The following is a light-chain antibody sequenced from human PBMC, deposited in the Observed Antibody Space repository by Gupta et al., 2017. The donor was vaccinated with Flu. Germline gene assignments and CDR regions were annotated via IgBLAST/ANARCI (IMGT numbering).Light chain of an antibody. V-gene: IGKV4-1*01. CDR2: WAS. J-gene: IGKJ3*01. Sequence: DIVVTQSPASLVVSLGETAAISCRATHSLTYGSDNKNYLAWYQRKVGQPTRLLISWASTRNSGVPDRFSSSGSGTDFTLTINNLQAEAVAVYYCQQYFGTPFRFGPGTKVD. CDR3: QQYFGTPFR. CDR1: HSLTYGSDNKNY.